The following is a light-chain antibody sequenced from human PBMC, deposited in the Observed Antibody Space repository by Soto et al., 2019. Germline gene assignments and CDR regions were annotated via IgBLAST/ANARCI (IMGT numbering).Light chain of an antibody. CDR1: QSVSSSY. CDR2: GAS. Sequence: EIVLTQSPGTLSLSPGERATLSCRASQSVSSSYLAWYQQKPGQAPRLLIYGASSRATGIPDRFSGSGSGTDFTLTISRLEPDDLATYYCQQYSTYPWTFGHGTKVEIK. V-gene: IGKV3-20*01. CDR3: QQYSTYPWT. J-gene: IGKJ1*01.